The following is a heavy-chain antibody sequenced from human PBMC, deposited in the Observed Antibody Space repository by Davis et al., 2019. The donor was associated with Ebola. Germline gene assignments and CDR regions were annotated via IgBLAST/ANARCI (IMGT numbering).Heavy chain of an antibody. CDR2: IWYDGSRK. Sequence: GESLKISCAASGFNFRSYGMHWVRQAPDKGLEWVAVIWYDGSRKYYGDSVKGRFTISRDNSNNLLYLQMNSLRAEDTAVYYCARAAAGTWDFDYWGQGTLVTVSS. CDR3: ARAAAGTWDFDY. CDR1: GFNFRSYG. V-gene: IGHV3-33*01. J-gene: IGHJ4*02. D-gene: IGHD6-13*01.